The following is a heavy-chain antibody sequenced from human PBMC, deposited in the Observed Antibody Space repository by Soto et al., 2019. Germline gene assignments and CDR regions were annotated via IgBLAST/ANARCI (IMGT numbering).Heavy chain of an antibody. CDR1: GGSFSGYY. D-gene: IGHD6-19*01. CDR2: INHSGST. V-gene: IGHV4-34*01. J-gene: IGHJ4*02. Sequence: SETLSLTCAVYGGSFSGYYWSWIRQPPGKGLEWIGEINHSGSTNYNPSLKSRVTISVDTSKNQFSLKLSSVTAADTAVYYCASAATSIYGGYVLVYSSGTPQPATNDYWGQGTLVTVSS. CDR3: ASAATSIYGGYVLVYSSGTPQPATNDY.